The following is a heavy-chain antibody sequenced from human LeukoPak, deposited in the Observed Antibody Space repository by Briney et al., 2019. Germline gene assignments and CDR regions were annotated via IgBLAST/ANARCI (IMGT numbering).Heavy chain of an antibody. CDR3: ARDVSSFDAFDI. D-gene: IGHD2-2*01. Sequence: SETLSLTCTVSGVSLSSGSYYWSWIRQPPGTGLEWIGYIYYSGSTNYNPSLKSRVTISVDTSKNQFSLKLSSVTAADTAVYYCARDVSSFDAFDIWGQGTMVTVSS. CDR2: IYYSGST. CDR1: GVSLSSGSYY. V-gene: IGHV4-61*01. J-gene: IGHJ3*02.